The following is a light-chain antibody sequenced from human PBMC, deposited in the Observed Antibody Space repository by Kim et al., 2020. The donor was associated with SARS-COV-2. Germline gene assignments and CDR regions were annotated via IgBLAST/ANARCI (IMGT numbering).Light chain of an antibody. CDR2: EDP. CDR1: KLGDKY. V-gene: IGLV3-1*01. J-gene: IGLJ2*01. CDR3: QTWDSSTVI. Sequence: SYELTQPPSVSVSPGQTASITCSGDKLGDKYVGWYQQKPGQSPVQVIYEDPKWPSGIPERFSGSNSGNTATLTIRGAQAMYEAVYYCQTWDSSTVIFGGGTQLTVL.